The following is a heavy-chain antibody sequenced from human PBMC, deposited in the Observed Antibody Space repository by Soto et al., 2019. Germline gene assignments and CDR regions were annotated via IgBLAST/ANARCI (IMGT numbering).Heavy chain of an antibody. V-gene: IGHV1-3*01. Sequence: QVQLVQSGAEVKKPGASVKVSCKASGYTFTSYAMHWVRQAPGQRLEWMGWINAGNGNTKYSQKFQGRVTITRDTSASTAYMELSSLRSEDTAVYYCARRYSSGWWHNWYFDLWGRGTLVTVSS. CDR1: GYTFTSYA. CDR2: INAGNGNT. CDR3: ARRYSSGWWHNWYFDL. J-gene: IGHJ2*01. D-gene: IGHD6-19*01.